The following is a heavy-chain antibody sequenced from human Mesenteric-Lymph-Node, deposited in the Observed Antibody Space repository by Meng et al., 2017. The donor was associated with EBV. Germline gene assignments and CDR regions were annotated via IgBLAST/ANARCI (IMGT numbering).Heavy chain of an antibody. V-gene: IGHV4-4*02. CDR3: AKDWSVGAGSGSHY. D-gene: IGHD1-26*01. Sequence: QGPGPGLARPWWTPSATFSVSGGSISTSNWWRWVRQPPGRGLEWIGEIYHSGSTNYNPSLKTRVTMSVDKSKNQFSLNLNSVTAADTAVYYYAKDWSVGAGSGSHYWGQGTLVTVSS. CDR1: GGSISTSNW. J-gene: IGHJ4*02. CDR2: IYHSGST.